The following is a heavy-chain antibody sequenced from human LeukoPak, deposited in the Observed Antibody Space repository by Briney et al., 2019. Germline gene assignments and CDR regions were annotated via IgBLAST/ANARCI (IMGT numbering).Heavy chain of an antibody. J-gene: IGHJ4*02. CDR1: GDSLTSNY. CDR3: ARGRPDIVPEEFARSGWYFDF. Sequence: SETLSLNCVVSGDSLTSNYWSWVRQPAGKGLEWIGRIYTSGETNYNPSLKSRVTLSVDRSRNQISLKLRSVTAADTAVYYCARGRPDIVPEEFARSGWYFDFWGQGIQVAVSS. D-gene: IGHD2-15*01. V-gene: IGHV4-4*07. CDR2: IYTSGET.